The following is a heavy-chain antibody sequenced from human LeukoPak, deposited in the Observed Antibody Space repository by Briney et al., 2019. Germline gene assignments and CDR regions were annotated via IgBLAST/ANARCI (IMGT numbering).Heavy chain of an antibody. CDR3: ARDQIEMATIMDYYYGMDV. D-gene: IGHD5-24*01. V-gene: IGHV4-39*02. CDR2: IYYSGST. CDR1: GGSISTSSYY. Sequence: SETLSLTCTVSGGSISTSSYYWGWIRQPPGKGLEWIGSIYYSGSTYYNPSLKSRVTISVDTSKNQFSLKLSSVTAADTAVYYCARDQIEMATIMDYYYGMDVWGQGTTVTVSS. J-gene: IGHJ6*02.